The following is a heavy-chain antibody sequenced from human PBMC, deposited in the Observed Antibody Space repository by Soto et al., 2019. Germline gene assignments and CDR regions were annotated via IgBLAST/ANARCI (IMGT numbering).Heavy chain of an antibody. V-gene: IGHV4-34*01. J-gene: IGHJ4*02. CDR1: GGSFSGYY. Sequence: QVQLQQWGAGLLKPSETLSLTCAVYGGSFSGYYWNWIRQPQGKGLELIGESNHSGSTNDNPSLKRRVTLSVDTSKNQFSLKLSSVAAADTAVYYCARGWGRIFDYWGQGTLVTVSS. CDR2: SNHSGST. D-gene: IGHD7-27*01. CDR3: ARGWGRIFDY.